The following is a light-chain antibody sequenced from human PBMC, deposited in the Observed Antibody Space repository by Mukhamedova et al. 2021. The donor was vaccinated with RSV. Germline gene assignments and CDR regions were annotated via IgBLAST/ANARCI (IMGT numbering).Light chain of an antibody. CDR3: AAWDFDLGGYWV. V-gene: IGLV1-47*01. CDR2: KND. J-gene: IGLJ3*02. Sequence: KNDQRPSGVPDRFSGSKSGTSASLAISGLRSEDEADYHCAAWDFDLGGYWVFGGGTKLTVL.